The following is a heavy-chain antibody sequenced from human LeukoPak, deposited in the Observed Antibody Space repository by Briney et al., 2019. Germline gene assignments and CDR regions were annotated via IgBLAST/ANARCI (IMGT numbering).Heavy chain of an antibody. CDR1: GYTFTGYY. V-gene: IGHV1-2*02. CDR2: INPNSGGT. Sequence: ASVTVSCKASGYTFTGYYMHWVRQAPGQGLEWMGWINPNSGGTNYAQKFQGRVTMTRDTSISTAYMELSRLRSDDTAVYYCARVIVVLDAFDIWGQGTMVTVSS. CDR3: ARVIVVLDAFDI. J-gene: IGHJ3*02. D-gene: IGHD2-15*01.